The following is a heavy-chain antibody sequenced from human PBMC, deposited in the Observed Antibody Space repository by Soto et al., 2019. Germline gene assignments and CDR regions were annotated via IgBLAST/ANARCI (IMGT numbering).Heavy chain of an antibody. CDR2: IYYSGST. J-gene: IGHJ4*02. D-gene: IGHD3-22*01. CDR3: ARVPITMIVVDGVWFDY. Sequence: PSETLSLTCTVSGGSISSGDYYWSWIRQPPGKGLEWIGYIYYSGSTYYNPSLKSRVTISVDTSKKQFSLKLSSVTAADTAVYYCARVPITMIVVDGVWFDYWGQGTLVTVSS. CDR1: GGSISSGDYY. V-gene: IGHV4-30-4*01.